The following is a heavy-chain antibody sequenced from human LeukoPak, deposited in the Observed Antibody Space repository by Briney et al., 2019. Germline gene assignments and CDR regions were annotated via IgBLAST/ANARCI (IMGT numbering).Heavy chain of an antibody. J-gene: IGHJ4*02. CDR2: ISSSSSTI. CDR3: ARDRGSYRFDY. D-gene: IGHD1-26*01. Sequence: PRGSLRLSCAASGFTFSTYSMNWVRQAPGKGLEWVSYISSSSSTIYYADSVKGRFTISRDNAKNSLYLQMISLRAEDTAVYYCARDRGSYRFDYWGQGTLVTVSS. CDR1: GFTFSTYS. V-gene: IGHV3-48*01.